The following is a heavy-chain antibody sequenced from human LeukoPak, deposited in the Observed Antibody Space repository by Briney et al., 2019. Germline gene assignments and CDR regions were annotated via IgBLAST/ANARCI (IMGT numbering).Heavy chain of an antibody. V-gene: IGHV3-23*01. CDR3: ATYRQVLLPFES. CDR2: IFPSGGEI. J-gene: IGHJ4*02. Sequence: GGSLRLSCEASGFTFSTFAMIGVRQPPGKGLEWVSGIFPSGGEIHYADSVRGRFTISRDNSKSTLSLQMNSLRAEDTAIYYCATYRQVLLPFESWGQGTLVTVSS. D-gene: IGHD2-8*02. CDR1: GFTFSTFA.